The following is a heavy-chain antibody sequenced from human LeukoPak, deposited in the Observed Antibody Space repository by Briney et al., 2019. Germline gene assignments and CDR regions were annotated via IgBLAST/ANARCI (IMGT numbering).Heavy chain of an antibody. J-gene: IGHJ3*02. D-gene: IGHD2-15*01. CDR3: TTVGLEYSYI. CDR2: IKSKTDGGTT. V-gene: IGHV3-15*01. Sequence: PGGSLRLSCAASGFTFSNAWMSWVRQAPRKGLEWVGRIKSKTDGGTTDYAAPVKATFTISRDDSKNTLYLQRNSLKIGDTAVYYCTTVGLEYSYIWGQGTMVTVPS. CDR1: GFTFSNAW.